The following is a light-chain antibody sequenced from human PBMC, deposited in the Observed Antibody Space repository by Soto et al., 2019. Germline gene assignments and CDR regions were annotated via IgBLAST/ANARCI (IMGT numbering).Light chain of an antibody. CDR3: CSYADSFIFV. J-gene: IGLJ1*01. CDR2: DVS. V-gene: IGLV2-11*01. Sequence: QSALTQPRSVSGSPGQSVTISCTGTSSDIGNYNYVSWYQQYPGKAPKLIIYDVSKRPSGIPDRFFGSKFGNTASLTISGLEAEDEADYYCCSYADSFIFVFGTGAKLTVL. CDR1: SSDIGNYNY.